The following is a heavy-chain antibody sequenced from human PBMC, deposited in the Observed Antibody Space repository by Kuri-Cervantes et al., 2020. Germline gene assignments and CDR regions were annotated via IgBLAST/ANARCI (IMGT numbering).Heavy chain of an antibody. D-gene: IGHD5-24*01. CDR3: ARVYRRDGYNLDY. CDR1: GFTFSSYW. Sequence: GGSLRLSCAASGFTFSSYWMSWVRQAPGKGLEWVANIKQDGSEKYYVDSVKGRFTISRDNAKNSLYLQMNSLRVEDTAVYYCARVYRRDGYNLDYWGQGTLVTVSS. V-gene: IGHV3-7*02. J-gene: IGHJ4*02. CDR2: IKQDGSEK.